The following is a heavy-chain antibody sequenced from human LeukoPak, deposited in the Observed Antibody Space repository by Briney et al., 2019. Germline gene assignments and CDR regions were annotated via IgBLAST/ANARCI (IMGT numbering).Heavy chain of an antibody. CDR2: IYPGDSDI. Sequence: RGESLKISCKGSGYSFPNYWIAWVRQMPGKGLEWMGIIYPGDSDIKYSPSFQGQVIISADKSISTAYLQWSSLKASDSAMYYCARQGSPTLAGRFDPWGQGTLVTVSS. CDR1: GYSFPNYW. CDR3: ARQGSPTLAGRFDP. D-gene: IGHD6-19*01. V-gene: IGHV5-51*01. J-gene: IGHJ5*02.